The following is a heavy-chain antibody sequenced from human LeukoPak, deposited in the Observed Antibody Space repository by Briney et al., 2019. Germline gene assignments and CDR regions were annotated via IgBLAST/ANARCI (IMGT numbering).Heavy chain of an antibody. CDR2: ISGSGGST. Sequence: GGSLRLSCAASGFTFSSYAMSWVRQAPGKGLEWVSGISGSGGSTYYADSVKGRFTISRDNSKNTLYLQMNSLRAEDTAVYYCAKDSYDFWSGGLDYWGQGTLVTVSS. D-gene: IGHD3-3*01. CDR1: GFTFSSYA. CDR3: AKDSYDFWSGGLDY. J-gene: IGHJ4*02. V-gene: IGHV3-23*01.